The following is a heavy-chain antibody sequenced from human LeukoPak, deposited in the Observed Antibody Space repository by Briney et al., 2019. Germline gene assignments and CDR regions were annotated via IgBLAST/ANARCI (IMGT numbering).Heavy chain of an antibody. CDR3: AREDNPLWFDP. V-gene: IGHV3-30*03. J-gene: IGHJ5*02. CDR2: ISYDGSIR. Sequence: GRSLRLSCAASGFTFSSYGMHWVRQAPGKGLEWLAVISYDGSIRYYADSVKGRFTISRDNSNNTLHLQMNSLRPDDSALYYCAREDNPLWFDPWGQGTLVTVSS. CDR1: GFTFSSYG. D-gene: IGHD1-1*01.